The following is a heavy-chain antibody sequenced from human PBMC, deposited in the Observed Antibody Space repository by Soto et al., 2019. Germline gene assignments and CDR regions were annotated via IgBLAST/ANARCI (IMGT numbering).Heavy chain of an antibody. J-gene: IGHJ3*02. D-gene: IGHD3-22*01. CDR3: ARLVESYYYDSSGYYPGAFDI. V-gene: IGHV5-51*01. CDR2: IYPGDSDT. CDR1: GYSFTSFW. Sequence: GESLKVSRKGSGYSFTSFWIGWVRQMPGKGLEWVGIIYPGDSDTRYSPSFQGQVTISADKSISTAYLQWSSLKASDTAMYYCARLVESYYYDSSGYYPGAFDIWGQGTMVTVSS.